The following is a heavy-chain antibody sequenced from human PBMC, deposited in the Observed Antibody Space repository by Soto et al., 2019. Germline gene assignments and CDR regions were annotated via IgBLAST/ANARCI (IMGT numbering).Heavy chain of an antibody. D-gene: IGHD4-17*01. CDR3: AKKSPRCDDFDS. V-gene: IGHV3-23*01. Sequence: PGGSLRLSCAVSGFTFRSYAMSWVRQAPGKGPEWVSVISAGGSNTYYAESVKGRFTISRDNSKNTLYLQMNSLRDEDTAVYYCAKKSPRCDDFDSWGQGIMVT. CDR2: ISAGGSNT. J-gene: IGHJ3*02. CDR1: GFTFRSYA.